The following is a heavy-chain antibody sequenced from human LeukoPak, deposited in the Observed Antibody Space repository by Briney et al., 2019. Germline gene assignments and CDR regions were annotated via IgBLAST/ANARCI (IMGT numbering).Heavy chain of an antibody. CDR1: GFTVSSNY. Sequence: GGSLRLSCAASGFTVSSNYMSWVRQAPGKGLEWVSVIYSGGSTYYADSVKGRFTISRDNSKNTLYLQMNSLRAEDTAVYYCARDGSDSSGYYSYFDYWGQGTLVTVSS. CDR3: ARDGSDSSGYYSYFDY. CDR2: IYSGGST. D-gene: IGHD3-22*01. J-gene: IGHJ4*02. V-gene: IGHV3-53*05.